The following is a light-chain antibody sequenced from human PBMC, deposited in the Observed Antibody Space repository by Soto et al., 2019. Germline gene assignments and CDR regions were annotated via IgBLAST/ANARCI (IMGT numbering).Light chain of an antibody. CDR1: QSVSSNY. Sequence: EIVLTQSPGTLSLSPGERATLSCRASQSVSSNYLAWYQQKPGQAPRLLIYRASSRATGIPDRFSGGGSGTDFSLSISRLEPEDFAVYYCQQYGSLPGTFGQGTKVEIK. J-gene: IGKJ1*01. CDR3: QQYGSLPGT. CDR2: RAS. V-gene: IGKV3-20*01.